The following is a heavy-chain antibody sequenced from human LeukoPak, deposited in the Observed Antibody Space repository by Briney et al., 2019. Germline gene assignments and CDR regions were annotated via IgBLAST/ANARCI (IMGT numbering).Heavy chain of an antibody. CDR3: ARVVVAANYYYGMDV. CDR2: IYYSGST. D-gene: IGHD2-15*01. V-gene: IGHV4-59*01. J-gene: IGHJ6*02. Sequence: PSETLSLTCTVSGGSISSYYWSWIRQPPGKGLEWIGYIYYSGSTNYNPSLKRRVTISVDTSKNQFSLKLSSVTAADTAVYYCARVVVAANYYYGMDVWGQGTTVTVSS. CDR1: GGSISSYY.